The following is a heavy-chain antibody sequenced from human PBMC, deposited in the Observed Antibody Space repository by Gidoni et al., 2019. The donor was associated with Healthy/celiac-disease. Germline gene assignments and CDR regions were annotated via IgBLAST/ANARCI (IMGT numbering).Heavy chain of an antibody. Sequence: QVPLVESGGGVVPPGGSLRPSFAAPGFPFSSYGMHWVRQAPGKGLEWVAVISYDGSNKYYADSVKGRFTISRDNSKNTLYLQMNSLRAEDTAVYYCAKDQVAGDAFDIWGQGTMVTVFS. CDR1: GFPFSSYG. CDR2: ISYDGSNK. CDR3: AKDQVAGDAFDI. V-gene: IGHV3-30*18. D-gene: IGHD6-19*01. J-gene: IGHJ3*02.